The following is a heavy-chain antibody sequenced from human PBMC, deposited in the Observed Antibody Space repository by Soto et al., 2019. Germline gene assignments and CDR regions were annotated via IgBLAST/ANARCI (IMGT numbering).Heavy chain of an antibody. J-gene: IGHJ3*02. Sequence: QVQLQQWGAGLLKPAETLSLTCAVYGGSFSGYYWSWIRHPPGKGLEWIGEINHSGRTNYNPSLKSRVTISVDTSKNQFYLKLSSVTAADTAVYYCAREGLGYNAFDIWGQGKMVTVSS. D-gene: IGHD3-16*02. CDR3: AREGLGYNAFDI. CDR1: GGSFSGYY. V-gene: IGHV4-34*01. CDR2: INHSGRT.